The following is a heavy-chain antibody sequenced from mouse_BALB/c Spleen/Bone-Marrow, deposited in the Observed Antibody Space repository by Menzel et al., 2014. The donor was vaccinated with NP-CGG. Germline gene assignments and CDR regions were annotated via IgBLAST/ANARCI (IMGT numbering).Heavy chain of an antibody. CDR3: ARHAYYDQTEVSFVY. CDR1: GFTFNSYG. CDR2: ISGGGSYT. Sequence: EVKLVESGGGLVKSGGSLKLSCAASGFTFNSYGMSWVRQTPEKRLEWVATISGGGSYTFYPDSVKGRFTISRDNAKNSLSLQLSSLRSEDTALYYCARHAYYDQTEVSFVYWGQGTLVTVSA. V-gene: IGHV5-9-2*01. D-gene: IGHD2-4*01. J-gene: IGHJ3*01.